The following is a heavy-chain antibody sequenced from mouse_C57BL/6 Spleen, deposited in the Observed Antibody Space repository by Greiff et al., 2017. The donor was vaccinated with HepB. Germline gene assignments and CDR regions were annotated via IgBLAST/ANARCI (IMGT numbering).Heavy chain of an antibody. CDR3: ARGLVWTYFDY. CDR2: IYPGSGNT. V-gene: IGHV1-76*01. J-gene: IGHJ2*01. D-gene: IGHD3-1*01. Sequence: VKLVESGAELVRPGASVKLSCKASGYTFTDYYINWVKQRPGQGLEWIARIYPGSGNTYYNEKFKGKATLTAEKSSSTAYMQLSSLTSEDSAVYFCARGLVWTYFDYWGQGTTLTVSS. CDR1: GYTFTDYY.